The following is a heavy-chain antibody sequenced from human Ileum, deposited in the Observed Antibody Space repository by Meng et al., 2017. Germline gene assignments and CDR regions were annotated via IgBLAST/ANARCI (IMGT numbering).Heavy chain of an antibody. CDR1: GGAFSSSA. Sequence: QVQFVQSGAEVKYPGSSVTVSCKASGGAFSSSAIGWLRQAPGRGLEWMGGIIPILNASTYAQNFKGRVTLSADMATTTVYMELSSLTSDDTAVYFCARDCSGGGCFDPWGQGTLVTVSS. D-gene: IGHD2-15*01. J-gene: IGHJ5*02. CDR3: ARDCSGGGCFDP. V-gene: IGHV1-69*10. CDR2: IIPILNAS.